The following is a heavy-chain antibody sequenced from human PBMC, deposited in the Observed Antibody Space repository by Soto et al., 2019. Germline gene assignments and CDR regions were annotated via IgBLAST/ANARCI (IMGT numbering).Heavy chain of an antibody. CDR2: IGTAGDT. J-gene: IGHJ3*02. Sequence: RVSLRLSCAASGFIFSSYDMHWVRQATGKGLEWVSAIGTAGDTYYSGSVKGRFTISRENAKNSLYLQMNSLRAGDTAVYYCARGGIVGATTDDAFDIWGKGTMVTVSS. D-gene: IGHD1-26*01. CDR1: GFIFSSYD. CDR3: ARGGIVGATTDDAFDI. V-gene: IGHV3-13*01.